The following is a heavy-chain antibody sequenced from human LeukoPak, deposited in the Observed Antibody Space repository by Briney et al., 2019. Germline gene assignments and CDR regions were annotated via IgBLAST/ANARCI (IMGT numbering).Heavy chain of an antibody. CDR1: GFTVSSNY. CDR2: IYSGGST. J-gene: IGHJ4*02. V-gene: IGHV3-66*04. Sequence: PGGSLRLSCAASGFTVSSNYMSWVRQAPGKGLEWVSVIYSGGSTYYADPAKGRFTISRYNSKNTLYLQMNSLRAEDTAVYYCARHRGYCSSTNCYPYYFDYWGQGTLVTVSS. D-gene: IGHD2-2*01. CDR3: ARHRGYCSSTNCYPYYFDY.